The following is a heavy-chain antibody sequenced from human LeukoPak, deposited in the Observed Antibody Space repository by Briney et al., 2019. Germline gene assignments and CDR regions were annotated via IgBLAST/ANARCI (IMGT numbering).Heavy chain of an antibody. J-gene: IGHJ4*02. CDR1: GYSFTSYW. CDR3: ARLPKGIPLPRYFDY. CDR2: IYPGDSDT. V-gene: IGHV5-51*01. D-gene: IGHD2-21*01. Sequence: GESLKISCKGSGYSFTSYWIGWVRQVPGKGLEWMGIIYPGDSDTRYSPSSQGQVTISADKSISTAYLQWSSLKASDTAMYSCARLPKGIPLPRYFDYWGQGTLVTVSS.